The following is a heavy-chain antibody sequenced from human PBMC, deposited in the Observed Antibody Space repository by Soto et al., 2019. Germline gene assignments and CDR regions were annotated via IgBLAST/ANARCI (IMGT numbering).Heavy chain of an antibody. D-gene: IGHD5-12*01. CDR1: GGSFSGYY. Sequence: QVQLQQWGAGLLKPSETLSLTCAVYGGSFSGYYWSWIRQPPGKGLEWIGEINHSGSTNYNPSLKSRVTISVDTSKNQFSLKLSSVTAADTAVYYCAGSALSFAWTPPKYWGQGTLVTVSS. CDR3: AGSALSFAWTPPKY. V-gene: IGHV4-34*01. J-gene: IGHJ4*02. CDR2: INHSGST.